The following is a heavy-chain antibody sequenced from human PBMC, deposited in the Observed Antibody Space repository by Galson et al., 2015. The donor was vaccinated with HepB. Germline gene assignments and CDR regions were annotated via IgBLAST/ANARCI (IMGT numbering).Heavy chain of an antibody. CDR1: GYTLTELS. CDR2: FDPEDGET. D-gene: IGHD2-2*01. J-gene: IGHJ6*02. CDR3: ATVSYCSSTSCSPRDYYYYGMDV. V-gene: IGHV1-24*01. Sequence: SVKVSCKVSGYTLTELSMHWVRQAPGKGLEWMGGFDPEDGETIYAQKFQGRVTMTEDTSTDTAYMELSSLRSEDTAVYYCATVSYCSSTSCSPRDYYYYGMDVWGQGTTVTVSS.